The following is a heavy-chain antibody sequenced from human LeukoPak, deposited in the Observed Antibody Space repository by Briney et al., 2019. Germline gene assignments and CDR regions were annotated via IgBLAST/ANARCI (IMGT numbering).Heavy chain of an antibody. CDR3: ARDRAYGDYAGAFDI. V-gene: IGHV3-20*04. J-gene: IGHJ3*02. Sequence: PGGSLRLSCAASGFTFDDHGMSWVRQAPGKGLEWVSGIKWDGGRTGYADSVKGRFTISRDNAKNSLYLQMNSLRAEDTAVYYCARDRAYGDYAGAFDIWGQGTMVTVSS. CDR1: GFTFDDHG. D-gene: IGHD4-17*01. CDR2: IKWDGGRT.